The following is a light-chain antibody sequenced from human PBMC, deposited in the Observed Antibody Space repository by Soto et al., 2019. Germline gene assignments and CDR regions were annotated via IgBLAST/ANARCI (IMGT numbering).Light chain of an antibody. V-gene: IGLV2-14*01. Sequence: QSVLTRPASVSGSPGQSITISCTGTSSDVGGYNYVSWYQQHPGKAPKLMIYDVSNRPSGVSNRFSGSKSGNTASLTISGLQAEDKADYYCSSYTSRSTLFVFGTGTKVTVL. CDR1: SSDVGGYNY. J-gene: IGLJ1*01. CDR3: SSYTSRSTLFV. CDR2: DVS.